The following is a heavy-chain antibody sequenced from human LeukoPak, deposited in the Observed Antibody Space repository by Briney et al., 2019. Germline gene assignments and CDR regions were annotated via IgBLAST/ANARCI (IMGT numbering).Heavy chain of an antibody. CDR2: IYTSGST. CDR1: GGSISSYY. D-gene: IGHD3-22*01. Sequence: SETLSLTCTVSGGSISSYYWSWIRQPAGKGLEWIGRIYTSGSTNYNPSLKSRVTISVDTSKNQFSLKLSSVTAADTAVYYCARETYYYDSSGRSIDYWGQGTLVTVSS. J-gene: IGHJ4*02. CDR3: ARETYYYDSSGRSIDY. V-gene: IGHV4-4*07.